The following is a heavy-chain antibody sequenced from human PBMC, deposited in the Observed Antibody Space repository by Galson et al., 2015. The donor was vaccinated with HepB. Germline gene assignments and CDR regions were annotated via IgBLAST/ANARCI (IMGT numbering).Heavy chain of an antibody. CDR2: ILNDGSSK. D-gene: IGHD2-2*01. CDR1: GFSFSNYG. CDR3: ASTIVVVPDDSDAFDI. J-gene: IGHJ3*02. V-gene: IGHV3-30*03. Sequence: SLRLSCAASGFSFSNYGMHWVRQAPGKGLEWVADILNDGSSKYYADSVKGRFTISRDNSKNTLYLQMNSLRVEDTAVYYCASTIVVVPDDSDAFDIWGQGTMVTVSS.